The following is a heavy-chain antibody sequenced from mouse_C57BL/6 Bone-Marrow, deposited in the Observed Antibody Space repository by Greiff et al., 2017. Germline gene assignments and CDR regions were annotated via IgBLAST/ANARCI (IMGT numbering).Heavy chain of an antibody. Sequence: QVQLQQPGAELVMPGASVKLSCKASGYTFTSYWMHWVKQSPGQGLEWIGEIDPSDSYTNYNQKFKGKSTLTVDKSSSTAYMQLSSLTSEDSAVYYCARETLFWFAYWGQGTLVTVSA. CDR1: GYTFTSYW. CDR2: IDPSDSYT. V-gene: IGHV1-69*01. D-gene: IGHD1-1*01. CDR3: ARETLFWFAY. J-gene: IGHJ3*01.